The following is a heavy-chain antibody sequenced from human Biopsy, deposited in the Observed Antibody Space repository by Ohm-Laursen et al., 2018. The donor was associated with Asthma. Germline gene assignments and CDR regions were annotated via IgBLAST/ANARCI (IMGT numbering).Heavy chain of an antibody. D-gene: IGHD7-27*01. Sequence: TLSLPCTVSSGSISSSKYYWGSIRQTPGKGEERIGSIHYSGNTYYNPSLKSRVTISVDTSKNQFSLNLSSVTAADRAVYYCARWGSFGFDYWGQGTLVTVSS. CDR3: ARWGSFGFDY. V-gene: IGHV4-39*07. J-gene: IGHJ4*02. CDR2: IHYSGNT. CDR1: SGSISSSKYY.